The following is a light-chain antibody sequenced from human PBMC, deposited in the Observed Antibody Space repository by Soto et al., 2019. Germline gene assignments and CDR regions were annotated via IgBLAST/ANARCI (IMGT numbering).Light chain of an antibody. V-gene: IGLV1-40*01. Sequence: QSVLTQPPSVSGAPGQRVTIPCTGSSSNIGSYYDVRWYHQLPGTVPKLLIYGDNNRPSGVPDRFSGSKSGTSASLAITGLQAEDEADYYCQSYDSSLSHVVFGGGTKLTVL. J-gene: IGLJ2*01. CDR1: SSNIGSYYD. CDR2: GDN. CDR3: QSYDSSLSHVV.